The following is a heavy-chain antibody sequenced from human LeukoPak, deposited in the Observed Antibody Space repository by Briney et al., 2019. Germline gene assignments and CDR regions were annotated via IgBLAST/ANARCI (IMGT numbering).Heavy chain of an antibody. CDR1: GGSFSGYY. V-gene: IGHV4-34*01. CDR2: INHSGST. J-gene: IGHJ4*02. CDR3: ARGRRGCSGGSCYAPSSYYFDY. D-gene: IGHD2-15*01. Sequence: PSETPSLTCAVYGGSFSGYYWSWIRQPPGKGLEWIGEINHSGSTNYNPSLKSRVTISVDTSKNQFSLKLSSVTAADTAVYYCARGRRGCSGGSCYAPSSYYFDYWGQGTLVTVSS.